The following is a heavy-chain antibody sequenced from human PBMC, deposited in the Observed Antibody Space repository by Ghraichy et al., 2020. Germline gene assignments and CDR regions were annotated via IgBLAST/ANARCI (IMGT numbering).Heavy chain of an antibody. CDR2: IGTSDINT. V-gene: IGHV3-23*01. J-gene: IGHJ4*02. CDR1: GFSFTNYA. Sequence: GGSLRLSCAASGFSFTNYAMNWVRQAPGKGLEWVSCIGTSDINTYHADSVKGRFSVTRDNSKNTLYLQMNSLRAEDTAVYYCAKTSTLTIKRATASFDSWGLGTLVTVSS. D-gene: IGHD4-17*01. CDR3: AKTSTLTIKRATASFDS.